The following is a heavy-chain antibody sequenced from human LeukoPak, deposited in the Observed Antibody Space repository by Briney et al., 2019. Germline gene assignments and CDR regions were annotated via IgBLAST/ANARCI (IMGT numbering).Heavy chain of an antibody. CDR1: GGSISSYY. D-gene: IGHD3-10*01. J-gene: IGHJ5*02. V-gene: IGHV4-4*09. CDR2: IYTSGST. CDR3: ARAVRGVINWFDP. Sequence: SETLSLTCTVSGGSISSYYWSWIRQPPGKGLEWIGYIYTSGSTNYNPSLKSRVTISVDTSKNQFSLKLSSVTAADTAVYYCARAVRGVINWFDPWGQGTLVTVSS.